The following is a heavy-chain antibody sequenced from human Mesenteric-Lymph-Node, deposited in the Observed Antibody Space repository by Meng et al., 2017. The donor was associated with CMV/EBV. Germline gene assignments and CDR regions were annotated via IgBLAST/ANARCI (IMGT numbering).Heavy chain of an antibody. D-gene: IGHD6-19*01. Sequence: NSAGGDWNRQSPSRGLEWVGRTYYGSKWNNDYAVSVKSRITINPDTAKNQFSLQLNSVTPEDTAVYYCARDPRLGLIAVAVQGYFDLWGRGTLVTVSS. V-gene: IGHV6-1*01. CDR2: TYYGSKWNN. CDR1: NSAG. CDR3: ARDPRLGLIAVAVQGYFDL. J-gene: IGHJ2*01.